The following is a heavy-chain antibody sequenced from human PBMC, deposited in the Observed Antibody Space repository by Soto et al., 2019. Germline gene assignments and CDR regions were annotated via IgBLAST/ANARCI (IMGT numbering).Heavy chain of an antibody. CDR1: GDSVSSNSVV. Sequence: SQSLSLTCAISGDSVSSNSVVWNWIRQSPSRGLEWLGRTYYRSKWDYDYAASVKGRININPDTSNNQVSLHLDSVTPDDTAVYYCARLIGNSWLDSWGQGTLVTVSS. CDR2: TYYRSKWDY. D-gene: IGHD2-8*01. V-gene: IGHV6-1*01. CDR3: ARLIGNSWLDS. J-gene: IGHJ5*01.